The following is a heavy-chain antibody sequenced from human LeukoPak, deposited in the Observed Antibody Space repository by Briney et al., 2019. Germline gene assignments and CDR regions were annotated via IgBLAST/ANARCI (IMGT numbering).Heavy chain of an antibody. CDR1: GFTFSSYA. CDR3: AKDGYCSSTSCQFDY. V-gene: IGHV3-23*01. J-gene: IGHJ4*02. Sequence: GGSLRLSCAASGFTFSSYAMSWVRQAPGKGLEWVSAISGSGGSTYYADSVKGRFTISRDNSKNTLYLQMNSLRAEGTAVYYCAKDGYCSSTSCQFDYWGQGTLVTVSS. CDR2: ISGSGGST. D-gene: IGHD2-2*01.